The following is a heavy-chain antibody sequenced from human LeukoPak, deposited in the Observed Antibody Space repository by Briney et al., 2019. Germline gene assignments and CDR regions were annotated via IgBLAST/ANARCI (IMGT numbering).Heavy chain of an antibody. D-gene: IGHD5-24*01. J-gene: IGHJ4*02. CDR2: ISSSSSYI. Sequence: GGSLRLSCAASGFTFSSYSVNWVRQAPGKGLEWVSSISSSSSYIYYADSVKGRFTISRDNAKNSLYLQMNSLRAEDTAVYYCARDLDGYVPFDYWGQGTLVTVSS. V-gene: IGHV3-21*01. CDR3: ARDLDGYVPFDY. CDR1: GFTFSSYS.